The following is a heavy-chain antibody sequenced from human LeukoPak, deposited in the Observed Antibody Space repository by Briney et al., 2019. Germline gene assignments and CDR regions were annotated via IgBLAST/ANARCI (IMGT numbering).Heavy chain of an antibody. J-gene: IGHJ4*02. CDR2: IYSGGST. Sequence: GGSLRLSCAASGFTFSSYDRSWVRQAPGKGLEWVSVIYSGGSTYYADSVKGRFTISRDNSKNTLYLQMNSLRAEDTAAYYCARVRIAAASRGYFDYWGQGPLVTVSS. CDR3: ARVRIAAASRGYFDY. V-gene: IGHV3-53*01. D-gene: IGHD6-13*01. CDR1: GFTFSSYD.